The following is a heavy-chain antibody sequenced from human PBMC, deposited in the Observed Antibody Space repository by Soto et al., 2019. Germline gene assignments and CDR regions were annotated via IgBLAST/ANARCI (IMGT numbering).Heavy chain of an antibody. Sequence: ASVKVSCKASGYTFTSYAMHWVRQAPGQRLEWMGWITAGNGNTKYSQKFQGRVTITRDTSASTAYMELSSLRSEDTAVYYCARGYYDTSGSLMYWGQGTLVTVSS. D-gene: IGHD3-22*01. V-gene: IGHV1-3*01. CDR1: GYTFTSYA. CDR3: ARGYYDTSGSLMY. J-gene: IGHJ4*02. CDR2: ITAGNGNT.